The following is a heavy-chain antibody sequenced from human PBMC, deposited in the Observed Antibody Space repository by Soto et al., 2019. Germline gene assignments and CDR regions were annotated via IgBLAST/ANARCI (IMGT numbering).Heavy chain of an antibody. J-gene: IGHJ4*02. CDR3: DRQRTTVVTQAYFDH. V-gene: IGHV4-39*01. Sequence: ETLSLACLVSGESISSSSYYWGWIRQPPGKGLEWIGSIYYSWRTYYNPSFKSRVTISIDTSKNQFSLKLSSVTATDTAVYYCDRQRTTVVTQAYFDHWGQGALVTVSS. D-gene: IGHD2-21*02. CDR1: GESISSSSYY. CDR2: IYYSWRT.